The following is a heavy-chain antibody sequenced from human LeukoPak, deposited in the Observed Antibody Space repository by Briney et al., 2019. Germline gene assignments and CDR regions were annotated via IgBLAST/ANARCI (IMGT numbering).Heavy chain of an antibody. CDR1: GFTFDDYA. V-gene: IGHV3-23*01. D-gene: IGHD1-26*01. CDR3: AKGTAVGATTSFDF. CDR2: ISGSGGNT. J-gene: IGHJ4*02. Sequence: GGSLRLSCAASGFTFDDYAMHWVRQAPGKGLEWVSGISGSGGNTYYADSVKGRFTISRDNSKNTLYVQLNSLRAEDTAVYYCAKGTAVGATTSFDFWGQGTLVTVSS.